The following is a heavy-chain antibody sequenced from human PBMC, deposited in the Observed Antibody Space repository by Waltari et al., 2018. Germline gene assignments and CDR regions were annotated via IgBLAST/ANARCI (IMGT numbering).Heavy chain of an antibody. CDR3: VKQRVRASPIFDY. CDR2: ISVGGGTT. CDR1: GFAFSSSA. V-gene: IGHV3-23*04. D-gene: IGHD6-25*01. Sequence: EVQLVESGGGLVQPGGSLQLSCATSGFAFSSSAMTWGRQAPGMGLEWVSDISVGGGTTYYADSVKGRFTISRDNSKNILYLQMNSLRAEDTAFYYCVKQRVRASPIFDYWGLGTLVTVSS. J-gene: IGHJ4*02.